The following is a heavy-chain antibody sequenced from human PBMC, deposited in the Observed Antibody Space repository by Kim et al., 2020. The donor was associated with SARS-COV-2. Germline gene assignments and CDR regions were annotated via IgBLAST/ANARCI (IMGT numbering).Heavy chain of an antibody. CDR2: INHSGST. Sequence: SETLSLTCAVYGGSFSGYYWSWIRQPPGKGLEWIGEINHSGSTNYNPSLKSRVTISVDTSKNQFSLKLSSVTAADTAVYYCARGVFGGELIAAAGTFYF. V-gene: IGHV4-34*01. CDR3: ARGVFGGELIAAAGTFYF. J-gene: IGHJ4*01. D-gene: IGHD6-13*01. CDR1: GGSFSGYY.